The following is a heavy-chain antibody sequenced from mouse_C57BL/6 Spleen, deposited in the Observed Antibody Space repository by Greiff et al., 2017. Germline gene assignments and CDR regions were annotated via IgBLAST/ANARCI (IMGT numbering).Heavy chain of an antibody. CDR2: ISGGGGNT. D-gene: IGHD4-1*01. CDR1: GFTFSSYT. V-gene: IGHV5-9*01. CDR3: ARQGTGCFDY. Sequence: EVQVVESGGGLVKPGGSLKLSCAASGFTFSSYTMSWVRQTPEKRLEWVATISGGGGNTYYPDSVKGRFTISRDNAKNTLYLQMSSLRSEDTALYYCARQGTGCFDYWGQGTTLTVSS. J-gene: IGHJ2*01.